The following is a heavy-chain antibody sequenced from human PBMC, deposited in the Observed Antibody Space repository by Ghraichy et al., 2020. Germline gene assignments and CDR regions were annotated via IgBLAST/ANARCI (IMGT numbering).Heavy chain of an antibody. J-gene: IGHJ4*02. D-gene: IGHD5-18*01. CDR2: IYYSGST. Sequence: SQTLSLTCTVSGGSVSSGSYYWSWIRQPPGKGLEWIGYIYYSGSTNYNPSLKSRVTISVDTSKNQFSLKLSSVTAADTAVYYCARDFGYSYGTFDYWGQGTLVTVSS. CDR1: GGSVSSGSYY. V-gene: IGHV4-61*01. CDR3: ARDFGYSYGTFDY.